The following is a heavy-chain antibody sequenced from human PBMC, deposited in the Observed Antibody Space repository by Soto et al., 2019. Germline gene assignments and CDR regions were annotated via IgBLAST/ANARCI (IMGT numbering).Heavy chain of an antibody. D-gene: IGHD3-10*01. Sequence: QVQLVQSGAEVKKPGASVKVSCKASGYTFTSYAMHWVRQAPGPRLEWMGWINAGNGNTKYSQKFQGRVTITRDTSASTAYMELSSLRSEDTAVYYCARDQARGYYYGMDVWGQGTTVTVSS. CDR2: INAGNGNT. V-gene: IGHV1-3*01. CDR1: GYTFTSYA. CDR3: ARDQARGYYYGMDV. J-gene: IGHJ6*02.